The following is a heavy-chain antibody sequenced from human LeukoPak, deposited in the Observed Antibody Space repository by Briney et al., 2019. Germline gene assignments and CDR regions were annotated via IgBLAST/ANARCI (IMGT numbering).Heavy chain of an antibody. Sequence: ASVKVSCKASGHTFTSYDINWVRQATGQGPEWMGWMNPNSGNTGYAQKFQGRVTMTRNTSISTAYMELSSLRSEDTAVYYCARGSNWNDGFDYWGQGTLVTVSS. D-gene: IGHD1-20*01. CDR1: GHTFTSYD. V-gene: IGHV1-8*01. J-gene: IGHJ4*02. CDR2: MNPNSGNT. CDR3: ARGSNWNDGFDY.